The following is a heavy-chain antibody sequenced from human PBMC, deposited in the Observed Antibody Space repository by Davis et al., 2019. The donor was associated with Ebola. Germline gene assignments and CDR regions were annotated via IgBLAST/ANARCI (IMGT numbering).Heavy chain of an antibody. CDR2: IIPILSIV. CDR3: ARDGRDAAGEGYVFDY. Sequence: SVKVSCKASGYTFTGYYIHWVRQAPGQGLEWMGGIIPILSIVNYAQKFQGGVSITADKFTRTAYMELSSLKFEDTAVYYCARDGRDAAGEGYVFDYWGQGTLVTVSS. CDR1: GYTFTGYY. J-gene: IGHJ4*02. V-gene: IGHV1-69*10. D-gene: IGHD5-24*01.